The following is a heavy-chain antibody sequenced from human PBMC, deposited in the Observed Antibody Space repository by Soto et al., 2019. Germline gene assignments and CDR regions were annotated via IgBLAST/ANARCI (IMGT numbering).Heavy chain of an antibody. Sequence: AASVKVSCKASGYTFTSYDINWVRQATGQGLEWMGWMNPNSGNTGYAQKFQGRVTMTRNTSISTAYMELSSLRSEDTAVYYCARGLLPDYGDYSWFDPWGQGTLVTVSS. D-gene: IGHD4-17*01. V-gene: IGHV1-8*01. J-gene: IGHJ5*02. CDR3: ARGLLPDYGDYSWFDP. CDR1: GYTFTSYD. CDR2: MNPNSGNT.